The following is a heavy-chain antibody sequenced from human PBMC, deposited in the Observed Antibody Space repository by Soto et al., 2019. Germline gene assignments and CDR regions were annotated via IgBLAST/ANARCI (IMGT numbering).Heavy chain of an antibody. CDR2: IYYSGST. Sequence: SETLSLTCTVSGGSISSYYWSWIRQPPGKGLEWIGYIYYSGSTNYNPSLKSRVTISEDTSKNQFSLKLSSVTAADTAVYYCAVQYYYDSSGPGDGMDVWGQGTTVTVSS. CDR3: AVQYYYDSSGPGDGMDV. V-gene: IGHV4-59*08. D-gene: IGHD3-22*01. CDR1: GGSISSYY. J-gene: IGHJ6*02.